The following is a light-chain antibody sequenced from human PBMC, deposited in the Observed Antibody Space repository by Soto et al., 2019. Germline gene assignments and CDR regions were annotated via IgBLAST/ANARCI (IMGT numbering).Light chain of an antibody. J-gene: IGLJ2*01. CDR1: SSDVGNYNY. Sequence: QSALTQPPSASGSPGQSVTISCTGTSSDVGNYNYVSWYQQHPGKAPKLMIYEVSKRPSGVPDRFSGSKSGNTASLTVSGLQAEDAADYYCSSYAGSNNLLFGGGTQLTVL. CDR2: EVS. V-gene: IGLV2-8*01. CDR3: SSYAGSNNLL.